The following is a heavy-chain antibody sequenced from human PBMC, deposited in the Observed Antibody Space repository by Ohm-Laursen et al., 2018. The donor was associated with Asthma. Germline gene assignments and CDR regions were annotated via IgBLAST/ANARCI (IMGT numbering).Heavy chain of an antibody. D-gene: IGHD1-26*01. J-gene: IGHJ4*02. CDR2: INHSGST. CDR3: ARAVGAKMAFDY. CDR1: GGSFSGYY. Sequence: SDTLSLTCPVYGGSFSGYYWSWIRQPPGKGLEWIGEINHSGSTNYNPSLKSRVTISVDTSKNQFSLKLSSVTAADTAVYYCARAVGAKMAFDYWGQGTLVTVSS. V-gene: IGHV4-34*01.